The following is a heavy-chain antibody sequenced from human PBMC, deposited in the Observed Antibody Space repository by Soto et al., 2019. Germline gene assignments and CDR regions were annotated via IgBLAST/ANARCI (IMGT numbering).Heavy chain of an antibody. D-gene: IGHD5-12*01. J-gene: IGHJ4*01. CDR1: GFTFSSFG. Sequence: QVHLVESGGDVVQPGRCLRLSCAASGFTFSSFGMHWVRQAPGKGLEWVAVIWFDGSKTYYADSVRGRFTISRDNSRDKVDLQMNSLRPDDTAVYYCARVNGGDGYNGGTLDYWGQGTLVTVSP. CDR3: ARVNGGDGYNGGTLDY. CDR2: IWFDGSKT. V-gene: IGHV3-33*01.